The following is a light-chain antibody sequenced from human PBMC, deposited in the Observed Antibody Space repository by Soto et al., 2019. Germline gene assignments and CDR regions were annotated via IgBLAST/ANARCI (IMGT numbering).Light chain of an antibody. J-gene: IGKJ2*01. CDR3: QQGSDWPPTYT. Sequence: EMVLTQSPATLSLSPEERVTLSCRASQSVSNSLVWYQQKAGQAPRLLLYGISYRATGVPARFSGSGSGTDFTLSISSLEPEDFAIYYCQQGSDWPPTYTFGQGTKLEIK. V-gene: IGKV3-11*01. CDR1: QSVSNS. CDR2: GIS.